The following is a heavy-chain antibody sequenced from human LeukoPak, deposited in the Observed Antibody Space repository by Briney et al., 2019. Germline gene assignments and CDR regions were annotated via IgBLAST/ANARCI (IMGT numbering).Heavy chain of an antibody. Sequence: GGSLRLSCAASGFTFSSYSMNWVRQAPGKGLEWVSHISSSSSTIYYADSVKGRFTISRDNAKNSLYLQMNSLRAEDTAVYYCARDVKYCSGGSCYDYYYYYMDVWGKGTTVTVSS. CDR2: ISSSSSTI. J-gene: IGHJ6*03. D-gene: IGHD2-15*01. V-gene: IGHV3-48*01. CDR1: GFTFSSYS. CDR3: ARDVKYCSGGSCYDYYYYYMDV.